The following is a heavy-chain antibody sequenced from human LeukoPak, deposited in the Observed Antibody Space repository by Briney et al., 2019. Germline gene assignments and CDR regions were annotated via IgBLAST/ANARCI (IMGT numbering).Heavy chain of an antibody. CDR2: ITGSSGNT. J-gene: IGHJ4*02. V-gene: IGHV3-21*01. CDR3: GRDFNY. CDR1: GFTFSSYS. Sequence: GGSLRLSCAASGFTFSSYSIIWVRQAPGKGLEWVSTITGSSGNTYYAEPAKGRFNISRDNAKNSLHLQMNSLRADDTAVYYCGRDFNYWGQGTLVTVAS.